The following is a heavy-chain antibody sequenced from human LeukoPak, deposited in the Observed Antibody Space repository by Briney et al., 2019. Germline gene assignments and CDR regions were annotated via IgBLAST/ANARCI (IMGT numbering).Heavy chain of an antibody. V-gene: IGHV1-18*01. D-gene: IGHD6-13*01. CDR3: ARGSSSCRWSPTEVDI. CDR1: GYTFTSYG. J-gene: IGHJ3*02. CDR2: ISAYNGNT. Sequence: ASVKVSCKASGYTFTSYGISWVRQAPGQGLEWMGWISAYNGNTNYAQKLQGRVTMTTDTSTSTAYMELRSLRSDDTAVYYCARGSSSCRWSPTEVDIWGQGTMVTVSS.